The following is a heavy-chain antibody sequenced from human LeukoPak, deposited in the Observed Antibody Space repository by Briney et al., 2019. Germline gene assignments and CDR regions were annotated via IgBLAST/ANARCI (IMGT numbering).Heavy chain of an antibody. Sequence: ASVKVSCKASGYTFTGYYMHWVRQAPGQGLEWMGWINPNSGGTNYAQKFQGRVTMTRDTSISTAYMELSRLRSDDTAVYYCARAKVLRYFDWLLGYWGQGTLVTASS. J-gene: IGHJ4*02. V-gene: IGHV1-2*02. CDR1: GYTFTGYY. CDR2: INPNSGGT. CDR3: ARAKVLRYFDWLLGY. D-gene: IGHD3-9*01.